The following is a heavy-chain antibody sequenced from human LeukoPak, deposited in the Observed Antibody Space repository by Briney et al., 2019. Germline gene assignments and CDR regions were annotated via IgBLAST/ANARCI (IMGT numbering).Heavy chain of an antibody. V-gene: IGHV1-69*05. CDR1: GGTFSSYA. Sequence: ASVKVSCKASGGTFSSYAISWVRQAPGQGLEWMGGIIPIFGTANYAQKFQGRVTITTDESTSTAYMELSSLRSEDTAVYYCARGLWSQLLSPFDYWGQGTLVTVSS. CDR2: IIPIFGTA. D-gene: IGHD2-2*01. J-gene: IGHJ4*02. CDR3: ARGLWSQLLSPFDY.